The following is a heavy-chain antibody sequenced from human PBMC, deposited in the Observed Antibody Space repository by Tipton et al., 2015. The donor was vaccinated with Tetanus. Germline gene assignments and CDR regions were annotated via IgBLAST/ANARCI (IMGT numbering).Heavy chain of an antibody. CDR2: IYPGDSGV. CDR1: GYTFALYS. CDR3: ARPKYKNSFFKWYYYGLDV. V-gene: IGHV5-51*01. Sequence: QLVQSGAEVKKPGESLQISCTGSGYTFALYSIAWVRQIPGKGLEWMGIIYPGDSGVRYSPSFQGQVTISADTSGGAAYLHWGSLKASDTAIYYCARPKYKNSFFKWYYYGLDVWGQGTVVTGSS. J-gene: IGHJ6*02. D-gene: IGHD3-3*01.